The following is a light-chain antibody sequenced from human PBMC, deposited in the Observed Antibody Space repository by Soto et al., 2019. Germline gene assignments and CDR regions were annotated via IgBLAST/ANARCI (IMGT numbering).Light chain of an antibody. CDR2: SSD. V-gene: IGLV1-47*02. CDR1: SSSVGRNH. Sequence: QSVLTQPPSASGTPGQRVTISCSGSSSSVGRNHVHWYQQLPGSAPKVLIYSSDQRPSGVPDRISGSKSGTSASLAISGLRSEDEADYYCAVWDDSVSAVIFGGGTQLTVL. CDR3: AVWDDSVSAVI. J-gene: IGLJ2*01.